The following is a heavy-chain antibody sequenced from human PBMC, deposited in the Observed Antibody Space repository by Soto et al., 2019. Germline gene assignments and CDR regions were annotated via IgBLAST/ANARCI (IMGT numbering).Heavy chain of an antibody. CDR1: GFTFSSYS. D-gene: IGHD2-15*01. CDR2: ISSSSSYI. Sequence: GGSLRLSCAASGFTFSSYSMNWVRQAPGKGLEWVSSISSSSSYIYYADSVKGRFTISRDNAKNSLYLQMNSLRAEDTAVYYCARAGDIVVVVAEFDYWGQGTLVTVSS. CDR3: ARAGDIVVVVAEFDY. J-gene: IGHJ4*02. V-gene: IGHV3-21*01.